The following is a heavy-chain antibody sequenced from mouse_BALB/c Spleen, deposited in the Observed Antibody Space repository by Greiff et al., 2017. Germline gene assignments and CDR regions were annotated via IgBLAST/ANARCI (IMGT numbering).Heavy chain of an antibody. CDR3: ARSAYYAMDY. CDR1: GYTFTSYT. V-gene: IGHV1-4*02. Sequence: VKLMESAAELARPGASVKMSCKASGYTFTSYTMHWVKQRPGQGLEWIGYINPSSGYTEYNQKFKDKTTLTADKSSSTAYMQLSSLTSEDSAVYYCARSAYYAMDYWGQGTSVTVSS. J-gene: IGHJ4*01. CDR2: INPSSGYT.